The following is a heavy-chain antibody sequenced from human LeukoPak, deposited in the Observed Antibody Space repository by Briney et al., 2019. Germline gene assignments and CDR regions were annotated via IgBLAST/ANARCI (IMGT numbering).Heavy chain of an antibody. V-gene: IGHV3-30*18. CDR1: GLTFSSYG. CDR2: ISYDGSNK. J-gene: IGHJ4*02. D-gene: IGHD2-15*01. Sequence: PGGSLRLSCAASGLTFSSYGMHWVRQAPGKGLEWVAVISYDGSNKYYADSVKGRFTISRDNSKNTLYLQMNSLRAEDTAVYYCAKSEVVVVAATGFDYWGQGTLVTVSS. CDR3: AKSEVVVVAATGFDY.